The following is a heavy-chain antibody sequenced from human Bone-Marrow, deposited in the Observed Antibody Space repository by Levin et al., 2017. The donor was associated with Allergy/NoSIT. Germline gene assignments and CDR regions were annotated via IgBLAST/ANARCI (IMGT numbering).Heavy chain of an antibody. CDR2: ISTGGGAT. CDR3: LAVSDLNRHDY. Sequence: GGSLRLSCVASASSLSIYAMSWVRQAPGKGLEWVSSISTGGGATYYGDSVEGRFTISRDNSKNTLYLHMNSLRAEDTAVYFCLAVSDLNRHDYWGQGTLVIVSS. CDR1: ASSLSIYA. V-gene: IGHV3-23*01. D-gene: IGHD2-8*01. J-gene: IGHJ4*02.